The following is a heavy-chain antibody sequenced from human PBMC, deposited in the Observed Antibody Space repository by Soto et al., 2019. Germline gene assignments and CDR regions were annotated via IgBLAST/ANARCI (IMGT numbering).Heavy chain of an antibody. V-gene: IGHV4-34*01. D-gene: IGHD6-6*01. CDR2: INHSGST. Sequence: SETLSLTCAVYGGSFSGYYWSWIRQPPGKGLEWIGEINHSGSTNYNPSLKSRVTISVDTSKNQFSLKLSSVTAADTAVYYCARGSLVRALDYWGQGTLVTVSS. J-gene: IGHJ4*02. CDR1: GGSFSGYY. CDR3: ARGSLVRALDY.